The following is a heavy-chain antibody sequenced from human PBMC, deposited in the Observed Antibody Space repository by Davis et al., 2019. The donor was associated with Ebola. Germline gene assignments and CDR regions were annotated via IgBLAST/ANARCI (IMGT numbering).Heavy chain of an antibody. D-gene: IGHD2-2*01. CDR1: GFTFSSYW. Sequence: GGSLRLSCAASGFTFSSYWMSWVRQAPGKGLEWVAVISYDGSNKYYADSVKGRFTISRDNSKNTLYLQMNSLRAEDTAVYYCARAEDSYCSSTSCYLSYYYYYGMDVWGQGTTVTVSS. CDR2: ISYDGSNK. V-gene: IGHV3-30-3*01. J-gene: IGHJ6*02. CDR3: ARAEDSYCSSTSCYLSYYYYYGMDV.